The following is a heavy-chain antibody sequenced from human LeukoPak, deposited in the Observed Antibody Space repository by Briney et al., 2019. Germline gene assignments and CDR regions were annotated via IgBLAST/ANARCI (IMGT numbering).Heavy chain of an antibody. V-gene: IGHV4-38-2*02. CDR1: GYSISSGYY. D-gene: IGHD3-3*01. J-gene: IGHJ4*02. CDR2: IYHSGST. CDR3: ARGDPSDFWSGSLYYFDY. Sequence: SETLSLTCTVSGYSISSGYYWAWIRQPPGKGRERIRCIYHSGSTYYNPSLKSRVTISVDTSKNQFSLKLSSVTAADTAVYYCARGDPSDFWSGSLYYFDYWGQGTLVTVSS.